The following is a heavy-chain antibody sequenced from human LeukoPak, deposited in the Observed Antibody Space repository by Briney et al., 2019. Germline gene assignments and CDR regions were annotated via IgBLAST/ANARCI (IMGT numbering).Heavy chain of an antibody. CDR2: INSDGSST. Sequence: GGSLRLSCAASGFTFSRYWVHWVRQAPGKGLVWVSRINSDGSSTIYADSVKGRFTISRDNAKNTLYLQMNSLRAEDTAVYYCARVSRGPYNYYYYIDVWGKGTTVTVSS. CDR3: ARVSRGPYNYYYYIDV. J-gene: IGHJ6*03. CDR1: GFTFSRYW. V-gene: IGHV3-74*01. D-gene: IGHD1-14*01.